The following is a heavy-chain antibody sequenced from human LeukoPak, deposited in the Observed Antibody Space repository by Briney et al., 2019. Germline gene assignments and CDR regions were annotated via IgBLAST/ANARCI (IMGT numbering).Heavy chain of an antibody. V-gene: IGHV4-30-2*01. D-gene: IGHD3-22*01. Sequence: SETLSLTCTVSGGSISSGGYYWSWIRQPPGKGLEWIGYIYHSGSTYYNPSLKSRVTISVDRSKNQFSLKLSSVTAADTAVYYCARYRDDSSGYVDYWGQGTLVTVSS. J-gene: IGHJ4*02. CDR2: IYHSGST. CDR3: ARYRDDSSGYVDY. CDR1: GGSISSGGYY.